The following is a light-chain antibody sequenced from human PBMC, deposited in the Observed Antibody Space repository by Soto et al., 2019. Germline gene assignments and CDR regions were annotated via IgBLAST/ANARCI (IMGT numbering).Light chain of an antibody. CDR1: QSVGSS. Sequence: EIVLTQSPATLSLSPGERATLSCRASQSVGSSLAWYQQRPAHAPRLLIYDAYNRATGIPPRFSGSGSGTDFTLTISSLEPEDSAVYYCQQRHMWPITFGQGTRLEIK. CDR3: QQRHMWPIT. J-gene: IGKJ5*01. CDR2: DAY. V-gene: IGKV3-11*01.